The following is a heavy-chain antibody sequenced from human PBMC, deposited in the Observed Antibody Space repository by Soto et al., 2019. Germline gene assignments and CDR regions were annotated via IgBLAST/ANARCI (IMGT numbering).Heavy chain of an antibody. D-gene: IGHD1-7*01. J-gene: IGHJ5*01. CDR1: GFTFSSYG. V-gene: IGHV3-23*01. CDR2: SSATGAGT. Sequence: EVQLLESGGGLVQPGGSLRLSCAASGFTFSSYGMTWVRQAPGKGLEWVSFSSATGAGTYYADSVKGRFTISRDNSKNTLYLQMTSLSADDTAVYYCAKDRRAGGNYGFDFDFWGQGALVIVSS. CDR3: AKDRRAGGNYGFDFDF.